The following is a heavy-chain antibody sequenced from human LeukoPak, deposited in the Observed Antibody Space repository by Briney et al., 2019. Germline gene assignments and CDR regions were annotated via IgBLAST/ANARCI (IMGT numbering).Heavy chain of an antibody. V-gene: IGHV4-39*01. CDR2: IYYSGST. J-gene: IGHJ5*02. CDR1: GGSISSSSYY. CDR3: ARHLRLRLGESPNWFDP. D-gene: IGHD3-16*01. Sequence: SETLSLTCTVSGGSISSSSYYWGWLRQPPGKGLEWIGSIYYSGSTYYNPSLKSRVTISVDTSKNQFPLKLSSVTAADTAVYYCARHLRLRLGESPNWFDPWGQGTLVTVSS.